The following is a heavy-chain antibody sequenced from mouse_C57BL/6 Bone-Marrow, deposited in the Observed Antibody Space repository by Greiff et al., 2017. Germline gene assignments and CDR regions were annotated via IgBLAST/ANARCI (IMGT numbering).Heavy chain of an antibody. CDR3: ASYAWFAL. D-gene: IGHD1-1*01. J-gene: IGHJ3*01. Sequence: VQLQQSGAELARPGASVKLSCKASGYTFTSYGISWVKQRTGQGLEWIGEIYPRSGNTYYNEKFKGKATLTADKSSSTAYMELRSLTSEDSAVYFCASYAWFALWGQGTLVTVSA. V-gene: IGHV1-81*01. CDR2: IYPRSGNT. CDR1: GYTFTSYG.